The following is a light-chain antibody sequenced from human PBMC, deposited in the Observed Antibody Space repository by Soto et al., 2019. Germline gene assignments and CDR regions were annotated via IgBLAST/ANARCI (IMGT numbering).Light chain of an antibody. Sequence: EIVLTQSPATLSLSPGERATLSCRASQSVSSYLAWYQQKPGQAPRLLIYDASNRATGIPARFSGSGSGTDFSLTNSSLEPDDFAVYYCQQRSNWPPLTFGGGTKVEIK. J-gene: IGKJ4*01. CDR1: QSVSSY. CDR3: QQRSNWPPLT. CDR2: DAS. V-gene: IGKV3-11*01.